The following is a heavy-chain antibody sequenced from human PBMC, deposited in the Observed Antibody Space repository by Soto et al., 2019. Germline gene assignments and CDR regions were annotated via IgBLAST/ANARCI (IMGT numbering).Heavy chain of an antibody. CDR1: GYTFTSYG. CDR2: ISAYNGNT. CDR3: ARYEVYYYDSSGYYDFDY. J-gene: IGHJ4*02. D-gene: IGHD3-22*01. V-gene: IGHV1-18*01. Sequence: ASVKVSFKASGYTFTSYGISWVRQAPGQGLEWMGWISAYNGNTNYAQKLQGRVTMTTDTSTSTAYMELRSLRSDDTAVYYCARYEVYYYDSSGYYDFDYWGQGTLVTVSS.